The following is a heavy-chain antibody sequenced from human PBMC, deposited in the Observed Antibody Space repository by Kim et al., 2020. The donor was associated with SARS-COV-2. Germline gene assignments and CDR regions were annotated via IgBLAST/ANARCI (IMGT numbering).Heavy chain of an antibody. CDR3: ARIPFYSDYSASYHSRAYFDY. CDR1: RYTFTAYY. D-gene: IGHD3-22*01. CDR2: INPDSGGT. Sequence: ASVKVSCKASRYTFTAYYIHWVRQAPGRGLEWMGWINPDSGGTNYPQKFPGRVTMTRDTSISTTYMELSSLRSDDTAVYYCARIPFYSDYSASYHSRAYFDYWGQGTLVTVSS. J-gene: IGHJ4*02. V-gene: IGHV1-2*02.